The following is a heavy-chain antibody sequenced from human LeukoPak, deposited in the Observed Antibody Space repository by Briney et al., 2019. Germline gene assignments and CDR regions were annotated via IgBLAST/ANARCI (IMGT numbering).Heavy chain of an antibody. V-gene: IGHV4-38-2*02. CDR1: GYSISSGYY. CDR3: ARGPGSRGG. D-gene: IGHD3-10*01. CDR2: IYHSGST. Sequence: LETLSLTRTVSGYSISSGYYWGWIRQPPGKGLEWIGSIYHSGSTYYNPSLKSRVTISVDTSKNQFSLKLSSVTAADTAVYYCARGPGSRGGWGQGTLVTVSS. J-gene: IGHJ4*02.